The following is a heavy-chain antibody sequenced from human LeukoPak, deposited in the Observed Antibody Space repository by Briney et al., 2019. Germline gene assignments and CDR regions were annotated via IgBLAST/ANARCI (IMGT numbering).Heavy chain of an antibody. J-gene: IGHJ4*02. CDR1: GGSISSYY. CDR3: ARSGEFWSGYYIDY. Sequence: PSETLSLTCTVSGGSISSYYWSWIRQPPGKGLEWIGYIYYSGSTNYNPSLKSRVTISVDTSKNQFSLKLSSVTAADTAVYYCARSGEFWSGYYIDYWGQGTLVTVSS. CDR2: IYYSGST. D-gene: IGHD3-3*01. V-gene: IGHV4-59*01.